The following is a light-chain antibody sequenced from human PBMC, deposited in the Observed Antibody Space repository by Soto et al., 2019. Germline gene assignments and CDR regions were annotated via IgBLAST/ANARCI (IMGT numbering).Light chain of an antibody. CDR3: QQCGSSPIT. CDR1: QSVSSSY. Sequence: EIVMTQSPATLSVSPGERATLSFRASQSVSSSYLAWYQQKPGQAPRLLIYGASSRATGIPDRFSGSGSGTDFTLTISRLEPEDFAVYYCQQCGSSPITFGQGTRLEIK. J-gene: IGKJ5*01. V-gene: IGKV3-20*01. CDR2: GAS.